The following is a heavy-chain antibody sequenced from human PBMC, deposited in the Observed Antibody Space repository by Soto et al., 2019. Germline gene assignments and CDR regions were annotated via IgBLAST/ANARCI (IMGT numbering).Heavy chain of an antibody. CDR1: GFTFSSYA. D-gene: IGHD3-10*01. CDR3: ARDQQMAYYYGSGPIDYYGKDV. Sequence: RGSLRLSCAASGFTFSSYAMHWFRQAPCKVPARLAVISFGGDNKYYADSVKGRFTISRDNLKNTLYLQMNSLRVEDTAVYYCARDQQMAYYYGSGPIDYYGKDVWGQGTTLTVSS. CDR2: ISFGGDNK. J-gene: IGHJ6*02. V-gene: IGHV3-30-3*01.